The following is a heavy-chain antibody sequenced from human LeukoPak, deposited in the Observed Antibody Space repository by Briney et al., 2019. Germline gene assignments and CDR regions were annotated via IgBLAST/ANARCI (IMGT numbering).Heavy chain of an antibody. V-gene: IGHV3-48*01. CDR1: GFTFSSYS. Sequence: GGSLRLSCAASGFTFSSYSMNWVRQAPGKGLEWVSYISSSSSTIYYADSVKGRFTISRDNAKNSLNLQMNSLRAEDTAVYYCARDSVYYYDSSGYHHYYMDVWGKGTTVTVSS. D-gene: IGHD3-22*01. CDR2: ISSSSSTI. J-gene: IGHJ6*03. CDR3: ARDSVYYYDSSGYHHYYMDV.